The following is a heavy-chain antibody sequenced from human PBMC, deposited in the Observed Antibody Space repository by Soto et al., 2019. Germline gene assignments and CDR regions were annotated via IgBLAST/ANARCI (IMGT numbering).Heavy chain of an antibody. D-gene: IGHD2-2*01. CDR2: ISYDGSNK. Sequence: PGGSLRLSCAASGFTFSSYGMHWVRQAPGKGLEWVAVISYDGSNKYYADSVKGRFTISRDNSKNTLYLQMNSLRAEDTAVYYCATPQGCSSTSCYPDYWGQGTLVTVSS. J-gene: IGHJ4*02. V-gene: IGHV3-30*03. CDR3: ATPQGCSSTSCYPDY. CDR1: GFTFSSYG.